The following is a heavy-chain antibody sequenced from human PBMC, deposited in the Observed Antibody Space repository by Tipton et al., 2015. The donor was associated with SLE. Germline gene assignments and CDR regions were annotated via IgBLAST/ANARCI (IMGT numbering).Heavy chain of an antibody. CDR2: INHSGST. J-gene: IGHJ4*02. Sequence: TLSLTCAVYGGSFSGYYWSWIRQPPGKGLEWIGEINHSGSTNYNPSLKSRVTISVDTSKNQFSLKLSSVTAADTAAYYCARGPAFGRKKSYFDYWGQGTLVTVSS. V-gene: IGHV4-34*01. CDR3: ARGPAFGRKKSYFDY. CDR1: GGSFSGYY. D-gene: IGHD2-15*01.